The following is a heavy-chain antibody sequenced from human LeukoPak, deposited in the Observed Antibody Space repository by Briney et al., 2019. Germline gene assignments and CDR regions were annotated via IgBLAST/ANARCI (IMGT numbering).Heavy chain of an antibody. D-gene: IGHD1-26*01. CDR3: AKQATRELLY. Sequence: GGSLRLSCAASGFTFSSYGMHWLRQAPGKGLEWVAFIRYDGSNKYYADSVKGRFTISRDNSKNTLYLQMNSLRAEDTAVYYCAKQATRELLYWGQGTLVTVSS. V-gene: IGHV3-30*02. J-gene: IGHJ4*02. CDR1: GFTFSSYG. CDR2: IRYDGSNK.